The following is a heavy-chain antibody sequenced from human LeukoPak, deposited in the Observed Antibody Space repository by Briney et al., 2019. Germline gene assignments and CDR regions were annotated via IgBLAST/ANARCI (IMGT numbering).Heavy chain of an antibody. CDR1: GYIFTSYW. J-gene: IGHJ4*02. D-gene: IGHD6-6*01. CDR3: ARRGRSSSNFDF. V-gene: IGHV5-10-1*01. CDR2: IDPTDSYT. Sequence: PGESLRISCKCSGYIFTSYWITWVRQMPGKGLEWMGMIDPTDSYTNYSPSFQGHVTISTDKSISTAYLQWSSLKASDTAIYYCARRGRSSSNFDFWGQGTLVTVSS.